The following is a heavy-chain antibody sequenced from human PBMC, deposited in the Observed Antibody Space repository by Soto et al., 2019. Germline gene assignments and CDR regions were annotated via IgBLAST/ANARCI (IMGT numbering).Heavy chain of an antibody. D-gene: IGHD4-17*01. J-gene: IGHJ4*02. CDR3: ARDQVMTKETTVDD. V-gene: IGHV1-18*01. Sequence: QIQLVQSGAEVKKPGASVKVSCKASGYTFISNGISWVRQAPGQGLEWMGWISGYNGNTNYAHKFQGRVTLTTDTSKSTDYMQLRSLRFDDTAVYYCARDQVMTKETTVDDWGQGTLVIVSS. CDR2: ISGYNGNT. CDR1: GYTFISNG.